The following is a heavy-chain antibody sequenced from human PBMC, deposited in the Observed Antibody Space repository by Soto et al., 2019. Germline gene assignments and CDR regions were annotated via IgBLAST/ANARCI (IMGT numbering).Heavy chain of an antibody. CDR1: GFTFSDYY. D-gene: IGHD2-15*01. J-gene: IGHJ6*03. CDR2: ISGSGSTI. V-gene: IGHV3-11*01. Sequence: QVQLVESGGGLVKPGGSLRLSCAASGFTFSDYYMSWIRQAPGKGMEWVSYISGSGSTIYYAASVQGRFTISRDNAKNSLQLQLNSLRAEDTAVYYCASGVAASHFYYYSMDVWGKGTTVTVSS. CDR3: ASGVAASHFYYYSMDV.